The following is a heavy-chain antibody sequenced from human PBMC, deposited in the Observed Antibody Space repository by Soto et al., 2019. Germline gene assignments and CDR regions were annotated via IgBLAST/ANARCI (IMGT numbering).Heavy chain of an antibody. Sequence: VLLVQSGDEVKKPGASVKVSCKASGYTFVNYGLSWLRQAPGQGLEWLAWISGYNGDKYYAQNTQGRVAMXRDPSXXTVYMDLKSLRSDDTAVYYCARTRLDCRTTSCYEFWGQGTLVTVSS. CDR2: ISGYNGDK. CDR1: GYTFVNYG. V-gene: IGHV1-18*01. J-gene: IGHJ4*02. CDR3: ARTRLDCRTTSCYEF. D-gene: IGHD2-2*01.